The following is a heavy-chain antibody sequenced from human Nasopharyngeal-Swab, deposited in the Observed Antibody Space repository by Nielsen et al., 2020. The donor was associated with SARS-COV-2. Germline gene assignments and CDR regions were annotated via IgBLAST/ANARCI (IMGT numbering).Heavy chain of an antibody. CDR1: GFSLSTSGMC. Sequence: SGPTLVKPTQTLTLTCTFSGFSLSTSGMCVSWIRQPPGKAREWLALIDWGDDKYYSTSLKTRLTISKDTSKNQVVLTMANMDPVDTATYYCARIPDGDFHFDSWGQGTLVTVSS. V-gene: IGHV2-70*01. D-gene: IGHD4-17*01. CDR3: ARIPDGDFHFDS. CDR2: IDWGDDK. J-gene: IGHJ4*02.